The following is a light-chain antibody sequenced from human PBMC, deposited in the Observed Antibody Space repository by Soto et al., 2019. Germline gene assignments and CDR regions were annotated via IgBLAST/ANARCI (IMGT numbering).Light chain of an antibody. CDR2: GAS. J-gene: IGKJ2*01. CDR3: QQTSSIPRT. Sequence: EIVMTQSPATLSVSPGERATLSCRASQSVSSNLAWYQQKPGQAPSLLIFGASARATGIPARFSGSGSGTEFTLTISSLQSEDFATYFCQQTSSIPRTFGQGTKLEIK. CDR1: QSVSSN. V-gene: IGKV3-15*01.